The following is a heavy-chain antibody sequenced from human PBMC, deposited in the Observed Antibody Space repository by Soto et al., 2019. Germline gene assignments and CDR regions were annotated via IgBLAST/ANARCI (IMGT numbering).Heavy chain of an antibody. CDR3: ARDDQAYSSREVALPGY. CDR2: INPSGGST. D-gene: IGHD6-13*01. V-gene: IGHV1-46*03. J-gene: IGHJ4*02. Sequence: QVQLVQSGAEVKKPGASVKVSCKASGYTFTSYYMHWVRQAPGQGLEWMGIINPSGGSTSYAQNFQCRVTMTRDTSTSTVYMELSSVRSEDTAVYYCARDDQAYSSREVALPGYWGQGTLVTVSS. CDR1: GYTFTSYY.